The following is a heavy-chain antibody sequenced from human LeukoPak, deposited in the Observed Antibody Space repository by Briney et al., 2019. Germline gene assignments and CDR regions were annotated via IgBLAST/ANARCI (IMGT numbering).Heavy chain of an antibody. CDR2: MSGSGGYT. D-gene: IGHD5-12*01. CDR3: ARDWLYGYSGYDS. J-gene: IGHJ5*02. V-gene: IGHV3-23*01. Sequence: GXXLXXSXAASGXTFSSXXMSWVRQXXGXXLEWVSAMSGSGGYTYYADSVKGRFTVSRDSSKNTLYLQMNSLRAEDTAVYYCARDWLYGYSGYDSWGQGTLVTVSS. CDR1: GXTFSSXX.